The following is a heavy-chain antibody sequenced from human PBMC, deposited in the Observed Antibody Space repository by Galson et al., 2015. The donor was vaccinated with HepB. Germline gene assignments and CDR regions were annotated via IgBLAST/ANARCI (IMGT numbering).Heavy chain of an antibody. J-gene: IGHJ3*01. CDR2: TYYRSKWYH. CDR3: AGEGTADRNRWRNGFDV. CDR1: GDSVSGDSAS. D-gene: IGHD3-22*01. V-gene: IGHV6-1*01. Sequence: CAISGDSVSGDSASWNWIRRSPSRGHEWLGRTYYRSKWYHDYALSVKSRININSDTSKNQFSLQLSSVTPEDTAVYYCAGEGTADRNRWRNGFDVWGQGTVVTVSS.